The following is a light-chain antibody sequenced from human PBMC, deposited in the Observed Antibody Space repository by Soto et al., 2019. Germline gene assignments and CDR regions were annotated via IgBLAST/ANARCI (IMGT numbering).Light chain of an antibody. V-gene: IGKV3-11*01. J-gene: IGKJ1*01. CDR1: RSVSSY. CDR3: QQYSSLWT. CDR2: DAS. Sequence: EIVLTQSPATLSLSPGERATLSCRASRSVSSYLAWYQQKPGQAPRLLIYDASNRATGIPARFSGSGSGTDFTLSISRLEPEDFAVYYCQQYSSLWTFGQGTKVDIK.